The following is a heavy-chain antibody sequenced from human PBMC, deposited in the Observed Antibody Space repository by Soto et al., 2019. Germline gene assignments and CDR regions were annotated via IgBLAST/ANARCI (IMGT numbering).Heavy chain of an antibody. J-gene: IGHJ1*01. CDR1: GFTFSSYA. CDR2: ISGSGGST. V-gene: IGHV3-23*01. D-gene: IGHD2-15*01. CDR3: AKDVVVVVAATSTSYFQH. Sequence: VQLLESGGGLVQPGGSLRLSCAASGFTFSSYAMSWVRQAPGKGLEWVSAISGSGGSTYYADSVKGRFTISRDNSKNTLYLQMNSLRAEDTAVYYCAKDVVVVVAATSTSYFQHWGQGTLVTVSS.